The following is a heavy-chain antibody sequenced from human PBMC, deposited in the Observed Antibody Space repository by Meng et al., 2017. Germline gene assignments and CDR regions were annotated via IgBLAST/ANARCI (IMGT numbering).Heavy chain of an antibody. CDR2: IYYSGST. J-gene: IGHJ5*02. V-gene: IGHV4-59*01. D-gene: IGHD3-9*01. Sequence: SETLSLTCTVSGGSISSYYWSWIRQPPGKGLEWIGYIYYSGSTNYTPSLKSRVTISVDTSKNQFSLKLSSVTAADTAVYYAARSPGRYFDWPPNWFDPWGQGTLVTVSS. CDR3: ARSPGRYFDWPPNWFDP. CDR1: GGSISSYY.